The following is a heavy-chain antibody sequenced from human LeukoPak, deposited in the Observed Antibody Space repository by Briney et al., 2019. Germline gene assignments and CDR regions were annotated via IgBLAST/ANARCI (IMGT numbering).Heavy chain of an antibody. CDR3: AKKDYYDSSGYYDY. J-gene: IGHJ4*02. CDR2: ISGSGGST. Sequence: GGSLRLSCAASGFTFSSYAMSWVRQAPGKGLEWVSAISGSGGSTYYADSVKGRFTISRNNSKNTLYLQMNSLRAEDTAVYYCAKKDYYDSSGYYDYWGQGTLVTVSS. CDR1: GFTFSSYA. V-gene: IGHV3-23*01. D-gene: IGHD3-22*01.